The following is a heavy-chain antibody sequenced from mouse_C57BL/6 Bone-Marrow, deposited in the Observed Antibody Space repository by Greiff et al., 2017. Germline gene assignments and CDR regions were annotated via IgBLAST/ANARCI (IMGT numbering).Heavy chain of an antibody. CDR2: INSDGGST. CDR1: EYEFPSHD. V-gene: IGHV5-2*01. J-gene: IGHJ1*03. Sequence: EVQRVESGGGLVQPGESLKLSCESNEYEFPSHDMSWVRKTPEKRLELVAAINSDGGSTYYPDTMERRFIISRDTTKKTLYLQMSSLRSEDTALYYCARGGLDYGSSYWYFDVWGTGTTVTVSS. D-gene: IGHD1-1*01. CDR3: ARGGLDYGSSYWYFDV.